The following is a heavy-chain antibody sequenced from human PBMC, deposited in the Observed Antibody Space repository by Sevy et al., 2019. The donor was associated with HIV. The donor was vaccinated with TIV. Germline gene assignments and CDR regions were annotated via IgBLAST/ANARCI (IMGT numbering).Heavy chain of an antibody. D-gene: IGHD5-18*01. Sequence: GGSLRLSCAASGFTFNSHGMHWVRQAPGKGLEWVAVISYDGSYKYYADSVKGRFTISRDNSMNTLYLQMNSLRAEDTAEYYGAKDTVGYSFGSPGYYYGMDVWGQGTTVTVSS. CDR2: ISYDGSYK. CDR3: AKDTVGYSFGSPGYYYGMDV. CDR1: GFTFNSHG. J-gene: IGHJ6*02. V-gene: IGHV3-30*18.